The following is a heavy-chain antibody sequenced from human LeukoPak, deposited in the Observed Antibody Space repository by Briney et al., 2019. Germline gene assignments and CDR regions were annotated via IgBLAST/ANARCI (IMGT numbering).Heavy chain of an antibody. Sequence: GGSLRLSCVASGFTFSDYYMNWVPQAPGKGLEWVSSISSSTTIDYADSVKGRFTISRDNAKNSLFLQMNSLRAEDTAVYYCARGGAARPDYWGQGTLVTVSS. CDR1: GFTFSDYY. J-gene: IGHJ4*02. CDR2: ISSSTTI. CDR3: ARGGAARPDY. D-gene: IGHD6-6*01. V-gene: IGHV3-69-1*01.